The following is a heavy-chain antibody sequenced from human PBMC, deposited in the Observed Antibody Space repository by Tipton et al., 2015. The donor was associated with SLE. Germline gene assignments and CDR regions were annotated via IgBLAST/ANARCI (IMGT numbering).Heavy chain of an antibody. V-gene: IGHV4-31*02. CDR2: VYDNAAT. Sequence: GLVKPSLTLTLACTVSGHSITHGGYYWTWIRHRPGKGLEWIGYVYDNAATSYSPSLQSRVSMSVDTSKNRFSLNLNFVTAADTAVYFCARGYCGASRCYDYMHYFDFWGQGSLVTVSS. J-gene: IGHJ4*02. CDR1: GHSITHGGYY. CDR3: ARGYCGASRCYDYMHYFDF. D-gene: IGHD2-15*01.